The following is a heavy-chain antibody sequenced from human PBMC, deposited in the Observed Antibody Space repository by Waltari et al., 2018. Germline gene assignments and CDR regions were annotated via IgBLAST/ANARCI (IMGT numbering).Heavy chain of an antibody. J-gene: IGHJ4*02. CDR2: IKQDGSEK. D-gene: IGHD3-10*01. V-gene: IGHV3-7*03. CDR1: GFTFSSYW. CDR3: ARADYGSGSYYNRVYYFDY. Sequence: EVQLVESGGGLVQPGGSLRLSCAASGFTFSSYWMSWVRQAPGKWREWVANIKQDGSEKYYVDSVKGRFTISRDNAKNSLYLQMNSLRAEDTAVYYCARADYGSGSYYNRVYYFDYWGQGTLVTVSS.